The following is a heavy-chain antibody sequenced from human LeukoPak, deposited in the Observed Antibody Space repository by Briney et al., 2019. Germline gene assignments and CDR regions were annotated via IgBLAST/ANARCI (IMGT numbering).Heavy chain of an antibody. CDR3: AREENYYDSSGYRRDYYYYMDV. J-gene: IGHJ6*03. CDR2: IYTSGST. Sequence: SETLSLTCTVSGGSISSSSYYWGWIRQPPGKGLEWIGRIYTSGSTNYNPSLKSRVTISVDTSKNQFSLKLSSVTAADTAVYYCAREENYYDSSGYRRDYYYYMDVWGKGTTVTVSS. CDR1: GGSISSSSYY. V-gene: IGHV4-61*02. D-gene: IGHD3-22*01.